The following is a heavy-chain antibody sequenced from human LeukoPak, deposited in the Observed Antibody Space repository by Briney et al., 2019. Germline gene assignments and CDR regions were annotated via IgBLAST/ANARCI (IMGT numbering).Heavy chain of an antibody. J-gene: IGHJ4*02. CDR1: GGSISSSSYY. V-gene: IGHV4-39*01. CDR2: IYYSGST. Sequence: PSETLSLTCTVSGGSISSSSYYWGWIRQPPGRGLEWIGTIYYSGSTYYNPSLKSRVTISEDTSKNQFSLKLSSVTAADTAVYYCARPAYCSGSYSGFDYWGQGTLVTVSS. D-gene: IGHD3-10*01. CDR3: ARPAYCSGSYSGFDY.